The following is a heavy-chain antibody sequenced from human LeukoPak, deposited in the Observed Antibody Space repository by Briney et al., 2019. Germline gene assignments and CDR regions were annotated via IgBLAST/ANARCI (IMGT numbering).Heavy chain of an antibody. Sequence: GGSLRLSCAASGFTFSNYWMHWVRQTPGKGLVWVSRINNDGSTTSYADSVKGRFTISRDNAKNTLYLQMNSLKSEDSAAYYCARGPAASSGNYYAGDYWGQGTLVTVSS. D-gene: IGHD1-26*01. CDR2: INNDGSTT. J-gene: IGHJ4*02. V-gene: IGHV3-74*01. CDR1: GFTFSNYW. CDR3: ARGPAASSGNYYAGDY.